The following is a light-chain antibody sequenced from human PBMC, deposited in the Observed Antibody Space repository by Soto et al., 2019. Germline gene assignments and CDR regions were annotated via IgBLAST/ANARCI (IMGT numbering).Light chain of an antibody. CDR1: SSDVGGYNY. Sequence: QSALTQPASVSGSPGQSITISCTGTSSDVGGYNYVSWYQQHPGIAPKLLIYGVTNRPSGVSTRFSGSKSGNTASLTISGLQAEDEADYHCSAYPSASTLLYLFGTGTKLTVL. CDR3: SAYPSASTLLYL. CDR2: GVT. V-gene: IGLV2-14*01. J-gene: IGLJ1*01.